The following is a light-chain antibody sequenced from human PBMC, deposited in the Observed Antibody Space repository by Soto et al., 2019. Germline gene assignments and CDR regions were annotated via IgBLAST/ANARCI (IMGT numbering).Light chain of an antibody. V-gene: IGLV2-14*01. CDR2: DVS. J-gene: IGLJ1*01. CDR3: SSYTSSSTLPWV. Sequence: QSALTQPASVSGSPGQSITISCTGTSSDVGGYNYVSWYQQHPGKAPKLMIYDVSHRPSGVSNRFSGSKSVNTASLIISGLQAEYEADYYCSSYTSSSTLPWVFGTGTKLTVL. CDR1: SSDVGGYNY.